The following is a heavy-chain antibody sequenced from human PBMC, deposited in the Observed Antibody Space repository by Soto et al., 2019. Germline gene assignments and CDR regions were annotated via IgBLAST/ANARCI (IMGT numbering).Heavy chain of an antibody. D-gene: IGHD3-10*01. J-gene: IGHJ2*01. CDR1: GYTFTSYG. Sequence: ASVKVSCKASGYTFTSYGISWVRQAPGQGLEWMGWISAYNGNTNYAQKFQGRVTMTRNTSISTAYMELSSLRSEDTAVYYCARDGLPHFDLWGRGTLVTVSS. V-gene: IGHV1-18*01. CDR3: ARDGLPHFDL. CDR2: ISAYNGNT.